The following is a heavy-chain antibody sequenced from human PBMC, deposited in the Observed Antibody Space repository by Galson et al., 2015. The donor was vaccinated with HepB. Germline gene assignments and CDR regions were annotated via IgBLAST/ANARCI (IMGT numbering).Heavy chain of an antibody. CDR2: ISGSGGST. J-gene: IGHJ4*02. CDR3: AKGRGRYCSGGSCYGEFDY. Sequence: SLRLSCAASGFTFSSYAMSWVRQAPGKGLEWVSAISGSGGSTYYADSVKGRFTISRDNSENTLYLQMNSLRAEDTAVYYCAKGRGRYCSGGSCYGEFDYWGQGTLVTVSS. CDR1: GFTFSSYA. D-gene: IGHD2-15*01. V-gene: IGHV3-23*01.